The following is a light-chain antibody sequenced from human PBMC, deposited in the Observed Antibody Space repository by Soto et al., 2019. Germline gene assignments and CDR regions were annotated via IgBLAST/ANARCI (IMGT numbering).Light chain of an antibody. J-gene: IGLJ1*01. Sequence: QSVLTQPPSVSGAPGQRVTISCSGTSSSIGAGYEVHWYHQLPGTAPKLVVSGNGNRPSGVPDRLSASKSGTSASLAITGLQAEDEGHYYCQYYEKRLTAYVFGHGTKVTVL. CDR1: SSSIGAGYE. CDR2: GNG. CDR3: QYYEKRLTAYV. V-gene: IGLV1-40*01.